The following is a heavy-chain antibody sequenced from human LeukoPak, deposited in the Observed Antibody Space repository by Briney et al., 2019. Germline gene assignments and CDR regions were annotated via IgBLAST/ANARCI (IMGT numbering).Heavy chain of an antibody. CDR1: GFTFNNYG. CDR2: ISNDGGGT. Sequence: QSGGSLRLSCAASGFTFNNYGLIWVRQAPGKGLEWVSAISNDGGGTNYADSVKGRFTISRDNSKNTLFLQMNSLRAEDTALYYCAKGSSGYFVDLWGQGTLVTVSS. D-gene: IGHD3-22*01. V-gene: IGHV3-23*01. J-gene: IGHJ5*02. CDR3: AKGSSGYFVDL.